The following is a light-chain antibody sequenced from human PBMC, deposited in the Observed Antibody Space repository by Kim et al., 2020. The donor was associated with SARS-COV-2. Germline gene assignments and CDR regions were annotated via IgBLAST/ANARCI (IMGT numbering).Light chain of an antibody. CDR1: SSNIGRNT. CDR2: SNS. Sequence: GQRATISCSGSSSNIGRNTVKWYQQLPGTAPKLLINSNSQRPSGVPDRFSGSKSGTSASLAISGLQSEDEAYYYCAAWDESLKAVLFGGGTQLTVL. CDR3: AAWDESLKAVL. J-gene: IGLJ2*01. V-gene: IGLV1-44*01.